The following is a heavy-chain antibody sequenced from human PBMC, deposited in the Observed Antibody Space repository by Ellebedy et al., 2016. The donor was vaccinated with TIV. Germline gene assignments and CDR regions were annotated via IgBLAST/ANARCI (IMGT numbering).Heavy chain of an antibody. V-gene: IGHV3-74*01. CDR1: GFTFSGYW. J-gene: IGHJ4*02. CDR3: TPWGLGGY. Sequence: GESLKISCAASGFTFSGYWRHWVRQAPGRGLVWVARISNDGSSTSYADSVKGRFTISRDNAKNTLYLQMNSLRVEDTAAYYCTPWGLGGYWGQGTLVTVSS. D-gene: IGHD2-21*01. CDR2: ISNDGSST.